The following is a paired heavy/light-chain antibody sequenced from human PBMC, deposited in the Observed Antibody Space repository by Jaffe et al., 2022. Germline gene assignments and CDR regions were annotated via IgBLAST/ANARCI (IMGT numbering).Light chain of an antibody. Sequence: DIQMTQSPSSLSASVGDRVTITCRASQSISSYLNWYQQKPGKAPKLLIYAASSLQSGVPSRFSGSGSGTDFTLTISSLQPEDFATYYCQQSYSTALYTFGQGTKLEIK. CDR3: QQSYSTALYT. V-gene: IGKV1-39*01. CDR1: QSISSY. CDR2: AAS. J-gene: IGKJ2*01.
Heavy chain of an antibody. V-gene: IGHV4-38-2*02. D-gene: IGHD3-10*01. CDR3: ARDGVTMVRGVIGHYYYMDV. Sequence: QVQLQESGPGLVKPSETLSLTCAVSGYSISSGYYWGWIRQPPGKGLEWIGSIYHSGSTYYNPSLKSRVTISVDTSKNQFSLKLSSVTAADTAVYYCARDGVTMVRGVIGHYYYMDVWGKGTTVTVSS. CDR1: GYSISSGYY. J-gene: IGHJ6*03. CDR2: IYHSGST.